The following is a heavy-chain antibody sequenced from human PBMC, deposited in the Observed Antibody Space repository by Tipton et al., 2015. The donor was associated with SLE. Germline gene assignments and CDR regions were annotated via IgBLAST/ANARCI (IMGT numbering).Heavy chain of an antibody. D-gene: IGHD4-17*01. CDR1: GYRFSSYW. CDR2: IYPGDSDT. Sequence: QLVQPGAEVKKPGESLKISCKGSGYRFSSYWIGWVRQMPGKGLEWMGIIYPGDSDTRYSPSFQGQVTISADKSISTAYLQWSSLKASDTAMYYCARQTTVTTGYMDVWGKGTTVTVSS. J-gene: IGHJ6*03. CDR3: ARQTTVTTGYMDV. V-gene: IGHV5-51*01.